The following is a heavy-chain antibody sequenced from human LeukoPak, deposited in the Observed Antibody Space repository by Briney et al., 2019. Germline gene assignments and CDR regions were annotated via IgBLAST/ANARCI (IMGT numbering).Heavy chain of an antibody. D-gene: IGHD2-21*02. CDR2: INPSSGST. Sequence: ASVKVSCKASGYTFINCYMNWVRRAPGQGLEWMGMINPSSGSTTYAQNLQGRVTMTRDTSTTTVYMELSSLRSEDTAVYYCARLVYCGGDCRRAAFDIWGQGTMVTVSS. J-gene: IGHJ3*02. CDR1: GYTFINCY. V-gene: IGHV1-46*04. CDR3: ARLVYCGGDCRRAAFDI.